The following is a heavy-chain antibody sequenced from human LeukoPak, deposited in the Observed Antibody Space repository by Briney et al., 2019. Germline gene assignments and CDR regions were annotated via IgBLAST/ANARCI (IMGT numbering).Heavy chain of an antibody. Sequence: GGSLRLSCAASGFTFSSYSMNWVRQAPGKGLEWVSSIISSSSYIYYADSVKGRFTISRDNAKNSLYLQMNNVRAEDTAVYYCARGASGYGSWFDPWGQGTLVTVSS. D-gene: IGHD3-3*01. J-gene: IGHJ5*02. V-gene: IGHV3-21*01. CDR3: ARGASGYGSWFDP. CDR1: GFTFSSYS. CDR2: IISSSSYI.